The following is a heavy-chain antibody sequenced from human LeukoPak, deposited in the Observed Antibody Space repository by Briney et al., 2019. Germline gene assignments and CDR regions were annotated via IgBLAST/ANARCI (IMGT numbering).Heavy chain of an antibody. V-gene: IGHV1-8*01. D-gene: IGHD6-13*01. Sequence: ASVKVSCKASGYTFTSYDINWVRQATGQGLEWMGGMKPNSGNTGYAQKFQGRVTMTRNTSISTAYMELSSLRSEDTAVDYCARGRAMAAAVNWFDPWGQGTLVTVSS. J-gene: IGHJ5*02. CDR1: GYTFTSYD. CDR3: ARGRAMAAAVNWFDP. CDR2: MKPNSGNT.